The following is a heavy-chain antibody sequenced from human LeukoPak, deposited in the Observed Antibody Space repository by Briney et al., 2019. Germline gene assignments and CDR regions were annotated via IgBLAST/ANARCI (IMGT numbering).Heavy chain of an antibody. CDR2: ISYDGSNK. CDR1: GFTFSSYA. D-gene: IGHD3-9*01. J-gene: IGHJ6*02. CDR3: AREGPYYDILTGYLPYYYYGMDV. V-gene: IGHV3-30-3*01. Sequence: PGRSLRLSCAASGFTFSSYAMHWVRQAPGKGLEWVAVISYDGSNKYYADSVKGRFTISRDNSKNTLYLQMNSLRAEDTAVYYCAREGPYYDILTGYLPYYYYGMDVWGQGTTVTVSS.